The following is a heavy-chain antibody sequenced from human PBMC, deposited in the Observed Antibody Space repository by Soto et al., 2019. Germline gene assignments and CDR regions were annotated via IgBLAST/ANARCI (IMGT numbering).Heavy chain of an antibody. CDR3: ARDGPSMDY. J-gene: IGHJ4*02. Sequence: GGSLRLSCAASGFTFSSYAMHWVRQAPGKGLEWVAVISYDGSNKYYADSVKGRFTISRDNSKNTLYLQMNSLRAEDTAVYYCARDGPSMDYWGQGTLVTVSS. D-gene: IGHD2-21*01. CDR1: GFTFSSYA. V-gene: IGHV3-30-3*01. CDR2: ISYDGSNK.